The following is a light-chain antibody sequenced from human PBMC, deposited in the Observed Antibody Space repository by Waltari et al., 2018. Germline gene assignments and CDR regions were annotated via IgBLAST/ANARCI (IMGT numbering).Light chain of an antibody. CDR2: ENS. CDR1: RSNIGNNY. J-gene: IGLJ7*01. Sequence: QSVLSQPPSVSAAPGQRVTIPCSGRRSNIGNNYVSWYRQFPGNAHKLHIHENSGRPSGSPGRFSGSKSGTSATLDITGLQAGDEADYYCGTWDSSLSGAVFGGGTHLTVL. V-gene: IGLV1-51*02. CDR3: GTWDSSLSGAV.